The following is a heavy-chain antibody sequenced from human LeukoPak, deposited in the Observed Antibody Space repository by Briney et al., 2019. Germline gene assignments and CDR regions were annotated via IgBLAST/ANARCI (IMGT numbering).Heavy chain of an antibody. D-gene: IGHD6-13*01. J-gene: IGHJ4*02. CDR1: GGPISSYY. CDR3: AAYQQQLAFDY. V-gene: IGHV4-4*07. Sequence: PAETLSLTCTVSGGPISSYYWSWIGQPAGKGLEWIGRIYSSGDTTYNPSLKSRVTMSIDTSKKQFSLNLSSVTAADTAVYYCAAYQQQLAFDYWGQGTLVTASS. CDR2: IYSSGDT.